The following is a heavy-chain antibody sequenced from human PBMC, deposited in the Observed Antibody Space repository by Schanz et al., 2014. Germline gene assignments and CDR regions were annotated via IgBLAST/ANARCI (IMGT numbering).Heavy chain of an antibody. CDR3: VRDSFFAFDY. CDR1: GFTFSSYW. J-gene: IGHJ4*02. Sequence: EVHLVESGGGLVQPGGSLRLSCAASGFTFSSYWMHWVRQVPGKGLEWVSYVSRSTPDIYYADSVKGRFTMSRDNAKNSVFLQMNSLRAEDTAVYYCVRDSFFAFDYWGQGTLVTVSS. V-gene: IGHV3-48*01. CDR2: VSRSTPDI. D-gene: IGHD3-3*01.